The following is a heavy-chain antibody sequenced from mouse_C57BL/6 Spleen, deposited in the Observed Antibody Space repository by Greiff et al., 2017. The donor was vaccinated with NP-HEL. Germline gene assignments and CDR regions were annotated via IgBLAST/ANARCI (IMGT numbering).Heavy chain of an antibody. CDR1: GYTFTSYW. CDR3: ARTGGYDVYWYFDV. J-gene: IGHJ1*03. CDR2: IDPSDSYT. V-gene: IGHV1-59*01. Sequence: QVQLQQPGAELVRPGPSVKLSCKASGYTFTSYWMHWVKQRPGQGLEWIGVIDPSDSYTNYNQKFKGKATLTVDTSSSTAYMQLSSLTSEDSAVYYCARTGGYDVYWYFDVWGTGTTVTVSS. D-gene: IGHD2-2*01.